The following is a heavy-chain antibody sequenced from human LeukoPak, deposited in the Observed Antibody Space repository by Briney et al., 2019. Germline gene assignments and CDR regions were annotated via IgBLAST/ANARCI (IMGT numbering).Heavy chain of an antibody. J-gene: IGHJ4*02. Sequence: GGSLRLSCGASGFTFNNYGMHWVRQAPGKGPEWVAFIRYDENNKYYADSVKGRLTISRDNSKNTLYLQMNSLRVEDAAVYYCAKAYCGSTVCYGGGKIDYWGQGTLVTVSS. D-gene: IGHD2-2*01. V-gene: IGHV3-30*02. CDR2: IRYDENNK. CDR3: AKAYCGSTVCYGGGKIDY. CDR1: GFTFNNYG.